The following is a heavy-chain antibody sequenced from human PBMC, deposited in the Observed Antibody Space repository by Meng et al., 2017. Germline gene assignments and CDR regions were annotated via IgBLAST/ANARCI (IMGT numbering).Heavy chain of an antibody. V-gene: IGHV1-8*03. Sequence: QWLLVQSGAGVKKPGDAVKVCCNASGYTFTSYDINWVRQATGQGLGWMGWMNPNSGNTGYAQKFQGRVTITRNTSISTAYMELSSLRSEDTAVYYCARGLAVAGTVFWFDPWGQGTLVTVSS. CDR2: MNPNSGNT. J-gene: IGHJ5*02. CDR1: GYTFTSYD. CDR3: ARGLAVAGTVFWFDP. D-gene: IGHD6-19*01.